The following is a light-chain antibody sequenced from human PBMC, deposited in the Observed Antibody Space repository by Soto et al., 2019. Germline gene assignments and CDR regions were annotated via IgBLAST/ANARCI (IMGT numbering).Light chain of an antibody. CDR3: ATWDGSLPGEV. V-gene: IGLV2-8*01. CDR1: NSDVGGYNY. J-gene: IGLJ2*01. CDR2: DNN. Sequence: QSALTQPPSASGSPGQSVTISYTGTNSDVGGYNYVSWYQQHPGKAPKLIIYDNNKRPSGIPDRFSGSKSGTSGTLDITGLQTGDEADYYCATWDGSLPGEVFGGGTKLTVL.